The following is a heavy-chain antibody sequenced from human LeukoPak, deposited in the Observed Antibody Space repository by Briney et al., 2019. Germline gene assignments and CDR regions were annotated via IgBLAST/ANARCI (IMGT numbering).Heavy chain of an antibody. CDR3: AREGGSGSYSYHFDF. CDR2: IKPSGGSA. V-gene: IGHV1-46*01. Sequence: ASVKVSCKASGYTFISYYVHWVRQAPGQGLEWMGRIKPSGGSASYAQKFQGRVTMTRDTSTSTVYMELSSLRSEDTAVYYCAREGGSGSYSYHFDFWGQGAPLTVSS. D-gene: IGHD1-26*01. J-gene: IGHJ4*02. CDR1: GYTFISYY.